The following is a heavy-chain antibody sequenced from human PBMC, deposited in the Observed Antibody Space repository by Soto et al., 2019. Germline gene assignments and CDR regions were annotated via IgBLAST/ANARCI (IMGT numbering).Heavy chain of an antibody. CDR3: VRHGSVEYGDHNYYYGMEV. Sequence: GESLKISCKGSGYIFTMYWIGWVRQMPGKGLEWMGIIYPGDSETRYRPSFQGQVTISVDKSIRTTYLQWSSLKASDTATYYCVRHGSVEYGDHNYYYGMEVWGQGTPLTLSS. J-gene: IGHJ6*02. CDR1: GYIFTMYW. CDR2: IYPGDSET. V-gene: IGHV5-51*01. D-gene: IGHD4-17*01.